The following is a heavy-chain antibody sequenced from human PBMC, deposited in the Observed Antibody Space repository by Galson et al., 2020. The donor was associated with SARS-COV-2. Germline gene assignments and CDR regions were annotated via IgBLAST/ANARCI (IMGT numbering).Heavy chain of an antibody. V-gene: IGHV3-33*06. D-gene: IGHD3-3*01. CDR3: AKDRITIFGVVITNYDYYGMDV. CDR1: GFTFSSYG. Sequence: GGSLRLSCAASGFTFSSYGMHWVRQAPGKGLEWVAVIWYDGSNKYYADSVKGRFTISRDNSKNTLYLQMNSLRAEDTAVYYCAKDRITIFGVVITNYDYYGMDVWGQGTTVTVSS. J-gene: IGHJ6*02. CDR2: IWYDGSNK.